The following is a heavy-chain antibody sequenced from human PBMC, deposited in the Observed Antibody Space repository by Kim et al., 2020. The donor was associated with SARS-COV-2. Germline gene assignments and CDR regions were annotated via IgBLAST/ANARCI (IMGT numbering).Heavy chain of an antibody. D-gene: IGHD6-13*01. V-gene: IGHV3-30*04. J-gene: IGHJ4*02. Sequence: GGSLRLSCAASGFTFSSYAIHWVRQAPGKGLEWVAVISYDGNNKYYADSVKCRFTISRDNSKNTLYLQMNSLRVEDTAVYYCARDPSSSWSRADYWGQGTLVTVSS. CDR1: GFTFSSYA. CDR3: ARDPSSSWSRADY. CDR2: ISYDGNNK.